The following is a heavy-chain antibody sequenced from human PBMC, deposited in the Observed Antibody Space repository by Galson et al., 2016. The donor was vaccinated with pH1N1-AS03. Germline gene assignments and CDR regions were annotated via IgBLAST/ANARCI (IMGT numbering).Heavy chain of an antibody. CDR1: GFSLTTSAVG. Sequence: PALVKPTQTLTLTCTFSGFSLTTSAVGVVWIRQPPGKALEWLALIYWDDDKRYNSSLKSRLTTTKDTSKNQVVLTMTNMDPVDTATYYCARTAGWLPDFWGQGTLATVSS. J-gene: IGHJ4*02. D-gene: IGHD3-9*01. CDR3: ARTAGWLPDF. V-gene: IGHV2-5*02. CDR2: IYWDDDK.